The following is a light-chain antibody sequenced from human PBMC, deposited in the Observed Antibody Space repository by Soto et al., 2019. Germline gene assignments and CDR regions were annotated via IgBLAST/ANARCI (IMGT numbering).Light chain of an antibody. CDR3: QEYNIWSSIT. CDR2: GAS. CDR1: QSISSK. Sequence: EIVMTQSPATLSVCRGERATLSCRASQSISSKVGWYQQKPGQAPRLLIYGASTRAAGVPPKLSGSGSGTEFDLTISCLQSEDFAVYYCQEYNIWSSITFGQGTRLEVK. J-gene: IGKJ5*01. V-gene: IGKV3-15*01.